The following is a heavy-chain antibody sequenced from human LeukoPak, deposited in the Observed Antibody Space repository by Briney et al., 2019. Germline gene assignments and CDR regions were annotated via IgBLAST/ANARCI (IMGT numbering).Heavy chain of an antibody. D-gene: IGHD3-22*01. V-gene: IGHV3-30*03. CDR3: ARGQFRLHSYDGSTFDY. Sequence: GGSLRLSCAASGFTFSTYDMNWVRQAPGKGLEWVAVISYDGRNKQYADSAKGRFTISRDNSKNTLYLQTNSLRAEDTAVYYCARGQFRLHSYDGSTFDYWGQGTLVSVSS. CDR2: ISYDGRNK. J-gene: IGHJ4*02. CDR1: GFTFSTYD.